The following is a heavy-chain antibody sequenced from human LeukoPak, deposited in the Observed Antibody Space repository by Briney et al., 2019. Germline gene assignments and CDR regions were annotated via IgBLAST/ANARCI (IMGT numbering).Heavy chain of an antibody. Sequence: PGGSLRLSCAASGFTFSSHCMHWVRQAPGKGLVWASVISPDGSTTNYAEPVKGRFTISRDNAKNTLHLQMNSLRAEDTAVLYCARPVGTTVSVDYWGQGTQVTVSS. CDR1: GFTFSSHC. D-gene: IGHD1-26*01. J-gene: IGHJ4*02. CDR3: ARPVGTTVSVDY. CDR2: ISPDGSTT. V-gene: IGHV3-74*01.